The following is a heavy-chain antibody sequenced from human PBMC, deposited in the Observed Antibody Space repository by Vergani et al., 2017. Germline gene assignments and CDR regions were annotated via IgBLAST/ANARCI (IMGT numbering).Heavy chain of an antibody. CDR1: GASVNSYY. V-gene: IGHV4-59*02. J-gene: IGHJ4*02. Sequence: QVKLQESGPGLVKPSETLSLTCTVSGASVNSYYWSWIRQPPGKGLEWMGYVSFRGDTLYDPSVKGRMTISLNTSSNQFSLYLTSVTAADTAVYYCASQGIVGATAFDYWGQGTLVTVSS. D-gene: IGHD1-26*01. CDR2: VSFRGDT. CDR3: ASQGIVGATAFDY.